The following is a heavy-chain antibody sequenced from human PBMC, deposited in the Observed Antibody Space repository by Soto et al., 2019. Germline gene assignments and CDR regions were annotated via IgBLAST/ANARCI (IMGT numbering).Heavy chain of an antibody. CDR3: SRLRITNLCVLTAQYFDY. CDR1: GGSVSSGFYY. CDR2: ISNSGST. J-gene: IGHJ4*02. Sequence: SETLSLPCSVCGGSVSSGFYYWSWIRQPPGKGLELIGYISNSGSTNYSPSLTSRVAISLDRSRNQFSLKLTSVTAADTAVYYCSRLRITNLCVLTAQYFDYCGRCTLFPICS. V-gene: IGHV4-61*01. D-gene: IGHD3-16*01.